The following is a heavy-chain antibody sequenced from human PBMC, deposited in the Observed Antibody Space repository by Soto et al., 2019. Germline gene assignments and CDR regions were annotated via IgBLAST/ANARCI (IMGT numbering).Heavy chain of an antibody. CDR3: STPCGTYYSRFDY. D-gene: IGHD1-26*01. Sequence: GGSLRLSCAASGVRFTYAGMNWVRQAPGKGLEWVTRIKLKSEGGTPDYAAPVQCRFIISRDDSENMLYLQMNSLRTEDTAIYYCSTPCGTYYSRFDYWGQGVQVTVSS. CDR1: GVRFTYAG. CDR2: IKLKSEGGTP. J-gene: IGHJ4*02. V-gene: IGHV3-15*07.